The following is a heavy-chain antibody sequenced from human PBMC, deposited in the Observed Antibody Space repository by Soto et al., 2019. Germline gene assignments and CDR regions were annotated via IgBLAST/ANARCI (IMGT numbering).Heavy chain of an antibody. CDR2: ISSTSSFI. CDR3: ANQAGGRSDY. J-gene: IGHJ4*02. D-gene: IGHD6-13*01. V-gene: IGHV3-11*06. Sequence: GGSLRLSCVVSGFSFHAYYMTWIRQAPGKGLQWVASISSTSSFITYADSVKGRFTISRDNANNSLYLQMNGLRVEDTAVYCCANQAGGRSDYWGQGALVTVSS. CDR1: GFSFHAYY.